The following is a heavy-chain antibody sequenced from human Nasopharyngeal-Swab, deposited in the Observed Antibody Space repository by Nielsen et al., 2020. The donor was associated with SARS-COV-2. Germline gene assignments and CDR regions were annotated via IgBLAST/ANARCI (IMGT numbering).Heavy chain of an antibody. V-gene: IGHV3-30*18. D-gene: IGHD3-10*01. J-gene: IGHJ4*02. CDR1: GFTFSSYG. Sequence: GGSLRLSCAASGFTFSSYGMHWVRQAPGKGLEWVAVISYDGSSKYYADSVKGRFTISRDNSKNTLYLQMNSLRVEDTAVYYCAKALSSSLLWFGELLYPFDYWGQGTLVNVSS. CDR2: ISYDGSSK. CDR3: AKALSSSLLWFGELLYPFDY.